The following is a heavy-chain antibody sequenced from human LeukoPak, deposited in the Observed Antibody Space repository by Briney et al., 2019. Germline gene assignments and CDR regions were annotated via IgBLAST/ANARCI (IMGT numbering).Heavy chain of an antibody. CDR2: INHSGST. CDR3: ARVSDSGGYYLGY. D-gene: IGHD3-22*01. Sequence: PSETLPLTCAVYGGSFSGYYWSWIRQPPGKGLEWIGEINHSGSTNYNPSLKSRVTISVDTSKNQFSLKLSSVTAADTAVYYCARVSDSGGYYLGYWGQGTLVTVSS. V-gene: IGHV4-34*01. J-gene: IGHJ4*02. CDR1: GGSFSGYY.